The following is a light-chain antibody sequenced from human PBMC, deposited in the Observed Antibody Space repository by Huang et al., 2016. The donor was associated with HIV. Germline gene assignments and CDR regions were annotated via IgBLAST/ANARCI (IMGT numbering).Light chain of an antibody. Sequence: EIVMTQSPATLSVSPGDRVTLSCRASQSVGSNLAWFQQKPDGAPRLLIYAASTRATGIPARFSGRGSGTAFTLTISGLQSEDFAIYFCHQYNKWHSFGQGTKVDIK. J-gene: IGKJ2*01. CDR3: HQYNKWHS. V-gene: IGKV3D-15*01. CDR2: AAS. CDR1: QSVGSN.